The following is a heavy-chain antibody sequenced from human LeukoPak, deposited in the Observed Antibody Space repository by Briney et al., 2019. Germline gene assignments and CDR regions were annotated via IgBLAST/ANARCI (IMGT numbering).Heavy chain of an antibody. CDR3: ARDLGYGSGSYLSDY. J-gene: IGHJ4*02. Sequence: GGSLRLSCAASGFTFSSYAMHWVRQAPGKGLEWVAVISYDGSNKYYADSVKGRFTISRDNSKNTLYLQMNSLRAEDTAVYYCARDLGYGSGSYLSDYWGQGTLVTVSS. V-gene: IGHV3-30*04. D-gene: IGHD3-10*01. CDR1: GFTFSSYA. CDR2: ISYDGSNK.